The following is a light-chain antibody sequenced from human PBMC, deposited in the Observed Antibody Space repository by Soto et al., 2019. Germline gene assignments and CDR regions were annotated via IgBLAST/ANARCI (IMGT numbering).Light chain of an antibody. J-gene: IGKJ1*01. V-gene: IGKV1-12*01. CDR1: QGISSW. CDR3: QQSYSLPRT. CDR2: AAS. Sequence: DIQMTQSPSSVSASVGDRVTITCRASQGISSWLAWYQQETGKAPNLLIYAASSLHSGVPSRFSGSESGTDFTLTISSLQPEDFATYYCQQSYSLPRTCGQGTKVEIK.